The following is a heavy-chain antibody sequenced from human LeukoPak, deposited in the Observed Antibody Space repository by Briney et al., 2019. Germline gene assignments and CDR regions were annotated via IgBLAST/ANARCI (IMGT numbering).Heavy chain of an antibody. V-gene: IGHV3-21*01. D-gene: IGHD2/OR15-2a*01. CDR3: ARGFLGGWHLDFDY. J-gene: IGHJ4*02. CDR2: ISSSSSYI. Sequence: GGSLRLSCAASGFTFSSYSMNWVRQAPGKGLEWVSSISSSSSYIYYADSVKGRFTISRDNAKNSLYLQMNSLRAEDTAVYYCARGFLGGWHLDFDYWGQGTLVTVSS. CDR1: GFTFSSYS.